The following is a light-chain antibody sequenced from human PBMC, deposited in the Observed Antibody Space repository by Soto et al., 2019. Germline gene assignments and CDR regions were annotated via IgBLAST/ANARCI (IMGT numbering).Light chain of an antibody. V-gene: IGLV2-14*01. J-gene: IGLJ1*01. CDR2: DVS. CDR1: SSDVGGYNY. CDR3: SSYTSSSTLEV. Sequence: QSVLTQPASVPRSPGQSITISCTGTSSDVGGYNYVSWYQQHPGKAPKLMIYDVSNRPSGVSNRFSGSKSGNTASLTISGLQAEDEADYYCSSYTSSSTLEVFGTGTKVTVL.